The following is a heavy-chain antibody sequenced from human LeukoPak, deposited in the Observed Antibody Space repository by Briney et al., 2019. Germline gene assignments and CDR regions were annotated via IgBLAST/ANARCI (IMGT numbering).Heavy chain of an antibody. J-gene: IGHJ4*02. D-gene: IGHD3-22*01. CDR1: GYTFSSYG. Sequence: GASVKVSCQASGYTFSSYGINWVRQAPGQGLEWMGWISIYSGNTNYAQNLQDRVTMTTDTSTGTAYMELRSLRSDDTAVYYCATSLDPDSSGYSIPFDYWGQGTLVTVSS. CDR2: ISIYSGNT. CDR3: ATSLDPDSSGYSIPFDY. V-gene: IGHV1-18*01.